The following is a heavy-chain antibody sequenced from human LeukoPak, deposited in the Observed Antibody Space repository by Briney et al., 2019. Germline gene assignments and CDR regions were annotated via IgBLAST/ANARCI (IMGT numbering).Heavy chain of an antibody. V-gene: IGHV2-5*02. Sequence: SGPTLVKPTQTLTLTCTFSGFSLSTSGVGVGWIRQPPGKAPECLALIYWDDDKHYNPSLKSRLTITKDTSKNQVVLTMTNMDPVDTATYYCARQRMTTVTTLPFDSWGQGILVTVSS. CDR1: GFSLSTSGVG. J-gene: IGHJ4*02. D-gene: IGHD4-17*01. CDR3: ARQRMTTVTTLPFDS. CDR2: IYWDDDK.